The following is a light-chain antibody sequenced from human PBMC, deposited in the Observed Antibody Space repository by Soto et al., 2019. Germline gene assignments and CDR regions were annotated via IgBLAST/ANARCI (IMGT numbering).Light chain of an antibody. Sequence: VMTQSPATLSLSPGESVTLSCRASQSVSYNLAWYQQKTGQAPRLLIYGPSTRATGIPDRFSGSGSGTEFNLTISSLQSEDFALYYCQQYNNWPRTFGQGTKVDIK. V-gene: IGKV3-15*01. CDR1: QSVSYN. CDR3: QQYNNWPRT. J-gene: IGKJ1*01. CDR2: GPS.